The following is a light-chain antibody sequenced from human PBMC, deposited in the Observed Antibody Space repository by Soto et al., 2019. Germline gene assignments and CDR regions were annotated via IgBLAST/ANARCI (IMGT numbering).Light chain of an antibody. CDR3: MQSVQFPRT. CDR1: QSLLVSDGKTY. V-gene: IGKV2D-29*01. CDR2: EVS. J-gene: IGKJ4*01. Sequence: DIVMTQTPLSLSVTPGQPASISCKSSQSLLVSDGKTYLSWYLQKPGHPPQLLIFEVSNHFSGVSDRFSGSGSGTDFTLKISRVEAEDVGVYYCMQSVQFPRTFGGGTKVEIK.